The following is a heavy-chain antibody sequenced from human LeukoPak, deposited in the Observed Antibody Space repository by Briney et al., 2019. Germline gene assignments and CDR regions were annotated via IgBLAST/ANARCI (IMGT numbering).Heavy chain of an antibody. CDR2: IYYSGST. Sequence: SETLSLTCSVSTDSISSGAYAWSWIRQPPGKGLECIGFIYYSGSTNYNPSLKSRVTISVDTSKNQFSLKLSSVTAADTAVYYCARARNYYDSSDYYYEGDAFDIWGQGTMVTVSS. CDR3: ARARNYYDSSDYYYEGDAFDI. J-gene: IGHJ3*02. D-gene: IGHD3-22*01. CDR1: TDSISSGAYA. V-gene: IGHV4-61*08.